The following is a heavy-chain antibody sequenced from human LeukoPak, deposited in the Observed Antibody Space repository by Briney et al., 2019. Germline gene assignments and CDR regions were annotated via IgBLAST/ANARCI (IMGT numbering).Heavy chain of an antibody. J-gene: IGHJ4*02. D-gene: IGHD6-19*01. CDR1: GYTFTSYG. V-gene: IGHV1-18*04. Sequence: ASVKVSCKASGYTFTSYGISWVRQAPGQGLEWMGWISAYNGNTNYAQKLQGRVTMTTDTSTSTAYMELRSLRSDDTAVYYCARVGSSGWYGGPWDYWAQGTLVTVSS. CDR2: ISAYNGNT. CDR3: ARVGSSGWYGGPWDY.